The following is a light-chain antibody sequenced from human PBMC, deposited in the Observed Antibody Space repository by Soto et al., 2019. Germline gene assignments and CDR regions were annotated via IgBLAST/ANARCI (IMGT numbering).Light chain of an antibody. J-gene: IGLJ1*01. CDR3: NSYTSSSTLDV. CDR2: EVS. CDR1: SSDVGGYNY. Sequence: QSVLTQPASVSGSPGQSITMSCTGTSSDVGGYNYVSWYQQHPGKAPKLMIYEVSNRPSGVSNRFSGSKSGNTASLTISGLQAEDEADYYCNSYTSSSTLDVFGTGTKVTVL. V-gene: IGLV2-14*01.